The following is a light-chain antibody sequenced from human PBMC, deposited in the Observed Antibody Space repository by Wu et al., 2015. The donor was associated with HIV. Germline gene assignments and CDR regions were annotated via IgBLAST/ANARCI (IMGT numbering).Light chain of an antibody. V-gene: IGKV3-20*01. CDR1: HGIDSD. CDR3: QHSEF. CDR2: GAS. J-gene: IGKJ2*01. Sequence: VLTQSPGTLSLSPGDRATLSCRASHGIDSDLAWYQQKRGQAPKLIIYGASHRASGVPDRFGGGGSGTDFTLIISRLEPEDFGVYFCQHSEFFGQGT.